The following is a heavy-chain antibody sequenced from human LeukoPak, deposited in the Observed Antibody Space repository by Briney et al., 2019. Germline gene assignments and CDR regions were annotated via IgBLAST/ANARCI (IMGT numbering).Heavy chain of an antibody. CDR3: ATNWGVCSGGSCYYYYYYMDG. V-gene: IGHV3-23*01. CDR2: ISGSGGST. D-gene: IGHD2-15*01. Sequence: GGSLRLSCAASGFTFSSYAMSWVRQAPGKGLEWVSAISGSGGSTYYADSVKGLFTISRDNSKNTLYLQMNSLRAEDTAVYYCATNWGVCSGGSCYYYYYYMDGWGKGTTVTVSS. CDR1: GFTFSSYA. J-gene: IGHJ6*03.